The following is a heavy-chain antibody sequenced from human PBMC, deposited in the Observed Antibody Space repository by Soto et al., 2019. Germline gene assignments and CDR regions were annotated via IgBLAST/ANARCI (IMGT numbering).Heavy chain of an antibody. CDR1: GFSLNSRGLG. CDR3: AHRPPSGRNY. J-gene: IGHJ4*02. Sequence: SVPTLVNPTQTLTLTCTFSGFSLNSRGLGVAWIRQPPGKALEWLALIYWNDDKRYSPSLKSRLTITKDTSKNQVVLTLTNVQNMENDKYFSAHRPPSGRNYWGQGTMVTVSP. CDR2: IYWNDDK. V-gene: IGHV2-5*01.